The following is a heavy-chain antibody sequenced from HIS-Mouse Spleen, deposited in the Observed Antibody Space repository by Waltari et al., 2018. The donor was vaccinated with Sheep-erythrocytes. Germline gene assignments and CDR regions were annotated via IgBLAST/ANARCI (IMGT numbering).Heavy chain of an antibody. CDR2: INPNSGG. J-gene: IGHJ1*01. Sequence: QVQLVQSGSEVKKPGASVKVSCKASGYTFTGYYMHWVRQAPGQGLEWMGWINPNSGGTSISTAYMELSRLRSDDTAVYYCARGYCSSTNCYGYFQHWGQGTLVTVSS. D-gene: IGHD2-2*01. V-gene: IGHV1-2*02. CDR3: ARGYCSSTNCYGYFQH. CDR1: GYTFTGYY.